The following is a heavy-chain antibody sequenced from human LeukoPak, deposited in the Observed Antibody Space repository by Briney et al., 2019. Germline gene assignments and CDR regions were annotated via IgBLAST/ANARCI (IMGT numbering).Heavy chain of an antibody. Sequence: GASVKVSCKASGYTFTSYGISWVRQAPGQGLEWMGWISAYNGNTDYAQKLQGRVTMTTDTSTSTAYMELRSLRSDDTAVYYCARDGEANYYDSSGYLAPSTDYWGQGTLVTVSS. V-gene: IGHV1-18*01. CDR1: GYTFTSYG. J-gene: IGHJ4*02. CDR2: ISAYNGNT. D-gene: IGHD3-22*01. CDR3: ARDGEANYYDSSGYLAPSTDY.